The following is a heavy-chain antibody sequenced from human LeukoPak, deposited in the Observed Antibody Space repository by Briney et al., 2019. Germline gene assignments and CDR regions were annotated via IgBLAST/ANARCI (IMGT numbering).Heavy chain of an antibody. CDR3: VRDISGYYFDY. V-gene: IGHV3-21*04. D-gene: IGHD3-22*01. J-gene: IGHJ4*02. CDR2: ISSGTSSYI. CDR1: GFTFSDFS. Sequence: PGGSLRLSCAASGFTFSDFSMSWVRQAPGKGLQWVSSISSGTSSYIHYADSVKGRFTVSRDNAKNSLYLQMNGLRAEDTALYYCVRDISGYYFDYWGQGTLVTVSS.